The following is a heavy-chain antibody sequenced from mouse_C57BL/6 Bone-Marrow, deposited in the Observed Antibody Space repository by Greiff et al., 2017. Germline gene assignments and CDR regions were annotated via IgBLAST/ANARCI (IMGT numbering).Heavy chain of an antibody. Sequence: EVQLQQSGAELVRPGASVQLSCTASGFNIKDDYMHWVKQRPEQGLEWIGWIDPENGDTEYASKFQGKATISAYTSSNTAYLQLSGLTSADTAVYYCTTVFHYWGQGTTLTVSS. J-gene: IGHJ2*01. V-gene: IGHV14-4*01. CDR2: IDPENGDT. CDR1: GFNIKDDY. CDR3: TTVFHY.